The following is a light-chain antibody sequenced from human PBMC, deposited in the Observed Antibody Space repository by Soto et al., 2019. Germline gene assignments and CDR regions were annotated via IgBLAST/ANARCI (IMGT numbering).Light chain of an antibody. J-gene: IGKJ3*01. CDR1: QSVNDNH. CDR2: DAS. V-gene: IGKV3-20*01. CDR3: QLYGGSPPRRP. Sequence: EVVLTQSPGTLSLSPGARATLSCSASQSVNDNHLAWYQQKGGQAPRLLIDDASTRATGVPERISGSGFGTADSLIINRLEQEDFALYYCQLYGGSPPRRPFGPSTTLEI.